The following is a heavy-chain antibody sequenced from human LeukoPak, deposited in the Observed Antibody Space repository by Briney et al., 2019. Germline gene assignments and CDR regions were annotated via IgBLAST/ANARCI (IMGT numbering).Heavy chain of an antibody. CDR1: GFAFHNYA. V-gene: IGHV3-9*01. J-gene: IGHJ6*03. CDR3: ARDSLRWNYMDV. Sequence: GRSLRLSCVGSGFAFHNYAMHWVRRPPGKGLEWVSAINWNSDTKAYADSVKGRFTISRDNAKNSLYLQMNSLRAEDTAVYYCARDSLRWNYMDVWGKGTTVTVSS. CDR2: INWNSDTK. D-gene: IGHD4-23*01.